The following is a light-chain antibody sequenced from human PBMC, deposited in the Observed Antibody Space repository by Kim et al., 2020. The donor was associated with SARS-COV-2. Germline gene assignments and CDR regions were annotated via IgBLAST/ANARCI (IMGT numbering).Light chain of an antibody. CDR2: GAS. J-gene: IGKJ1*01. V-gene: IGKV3-15*01. CDR1: QSVSSN. CDR3: RQYNNWPLT. Sequence: EIVMTQSPATLSLSPGERATLSCRASQSVSSNLAWYQQKPGQAPRLLIYGASTRAPGIPARFSGSGSGTEFTLTISSLQSEDFAVYYCRQYNNWPLTFGQGTKVDIK.